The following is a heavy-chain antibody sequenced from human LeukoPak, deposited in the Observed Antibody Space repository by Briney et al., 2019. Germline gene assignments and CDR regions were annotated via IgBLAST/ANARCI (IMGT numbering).Heavy chain of an antibody. D-gene: IGHD1-26*01. CDR1: GFTFSNYA. CDR2: ISYDGSNK. J-gene: IGHJ4*02. Sequence: GGSLRLSCAASGFTFSNYAMHWVRQAPGKGLEWVAVISYDGSNKYYADSVKGRFTISRDNSKNTLYFQMSSLRVEDTAVYYCVPFNSGARLDHWGQGTLVTVSS. V-gene: IGHV3-30*14. CDR3: VPFNSGARLDH.